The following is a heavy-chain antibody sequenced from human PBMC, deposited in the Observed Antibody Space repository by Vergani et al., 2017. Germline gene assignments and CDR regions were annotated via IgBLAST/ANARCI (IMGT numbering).Heavy chain of an antibody. CDR1: GFTFRNYA. J-gene: IGHJ4*02. D-gene: IGHD1-26*01. V-gene: IGHV3-23*01. Sequence: EVQLLESGGGLAQPGGSLRLSCAASGFTFRNYAMTWVRQAPGKGLEWVSAISGSGGSTYYADSVKGRFTISRDNSKNTLYLQMNSLRAEDTAVYYCAKEGVGARNFDYGGQGTLVTVSS. CDR3: AKEGVGARNFDY. CDR2: ISGSGGST.